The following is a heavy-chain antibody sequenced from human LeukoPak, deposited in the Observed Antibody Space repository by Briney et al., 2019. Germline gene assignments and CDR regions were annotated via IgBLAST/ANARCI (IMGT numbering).Heavy chain of an antibody. V-gene: IGHV3-30-3*01. CDR3: ARDQGILDLYYYYGMDV. CDR2: ISYDGSNK. CDR1: GFTFSTYA. Sequence: GGSLRLSCAASGFTFSTYAMSWVRQAPGKGLEWVAVISYDGSNKYYADSVKGRFTISRDNSKNTLYLQMNSLRAEDTAVYYCARDQGILDLYYYYGMDVWGQGTTVTVSS. J-gene: IGHJ6*02.